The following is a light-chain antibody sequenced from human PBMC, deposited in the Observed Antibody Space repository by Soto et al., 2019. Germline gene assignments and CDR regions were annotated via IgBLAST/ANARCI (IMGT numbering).Light chain of an antibody. CDR2: GTS. J-gene: IGKJ1*01. Sequence: ETVLTQSPGTLSLSPGERATLSCRASQSVSSSYLAWYQQKPGQAPRLLIYGTSSRATAIPDRFSGSGSGTDFTLTISRLEPEDLAVYYCQQYGSSSWTFGQGTKV. CDR3: QQYGSSSWT. V-gene: IGKV3-20*01. CDR1: QSVSSSY.